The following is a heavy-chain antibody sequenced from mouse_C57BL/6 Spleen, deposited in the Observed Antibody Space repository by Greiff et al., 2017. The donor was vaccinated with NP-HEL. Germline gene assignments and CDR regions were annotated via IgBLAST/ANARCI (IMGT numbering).Heavy chain of an antibody. D-gene: IGHD1-1*01. CDR1: GYTFTSYW. CDR3: ATTVVDYFDY. CDR2: IHPNSGST. Sequence: QVQLQQSGAELVKPGASVKLSCKASGYTFTSYWMHWVKQRPGQGLEWIGMIHPNSGSTNYNEKFKSKATLTVDKSSSTAYMQLSSLTSEDSAVYYCATTVVDYFDYWGQGTTLTVSS. J-gene: IGHJ2*01. V-gene: IGHV1-64*01.